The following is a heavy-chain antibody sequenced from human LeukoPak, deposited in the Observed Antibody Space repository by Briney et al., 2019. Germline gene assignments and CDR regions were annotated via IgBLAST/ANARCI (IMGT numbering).Heavy chain of an antibody. CDR1: GFTFSSYA. V-gene: IGHV3-23*01. D-gene: IGHD3-22*01. J-gene: IGHJ4*02. CDR3: AKTVYYDSSGLSYFDY. CDR2: IICSGGST. Sequence: GGSLRLSCAASGFTFSSYAMSWVRQAPGKGLEWVSAIICSGGSTYYADSVKGRFTISRDNSKNTLYLQMNSLRAEDTAVYYCAKTVYYDSSGLSYFDYWGQGTLVTVS.